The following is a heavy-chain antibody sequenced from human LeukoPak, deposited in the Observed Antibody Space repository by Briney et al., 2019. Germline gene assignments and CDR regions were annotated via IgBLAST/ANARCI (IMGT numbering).Heavy chain of an antibody. CDR3: VRHLSLGYQDPYFEY. J-gene: IGHJ4*02. V-gene: IGHV4-59*08. Sequence: SETLSLTCTVSGGSISTFYWSWIRQTPGKGLEWIGEIHHTGTTKYNPSLKSRLTISVETSKNQFSLKLRSVTATDTAVYYCVRHLSLGYQDPYFEYWGQGTLVTVSS. D-gene: IGHD2-2*01. CDR1: GGSISTFY. CDR2: IHHTGTT.